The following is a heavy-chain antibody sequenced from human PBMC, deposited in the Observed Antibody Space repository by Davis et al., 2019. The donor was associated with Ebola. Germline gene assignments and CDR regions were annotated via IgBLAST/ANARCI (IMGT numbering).Heavy chain of an antibody. D-gene: IGHD5-18*01. CDR3: AKAVDSAMVPTF. Sequence: GESLKISCAVSGFTFNNYGMYWVRQAPGKGLEWVAVIAYDGTDKYYADSVKGRFTISRDNSKNTLYLQMHSLRAEDTAVYYCAKAVDSAMVPTFWGQGTLVTVSS. V-gene: IGHV3-30*18. J-gene: IGHJ4*02. CDR2: IAYDGTDK. CDR1: GFTFNNYG.